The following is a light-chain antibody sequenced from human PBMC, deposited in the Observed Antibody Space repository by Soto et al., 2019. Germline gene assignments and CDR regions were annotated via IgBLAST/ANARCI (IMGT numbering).Light chain of an antibody. J-gene: IGKJ1*01. CDR2: GAS. Sequence: EIVMTQSPATLSVSPGERATLSCRASQSVSSNLAWYQQKPGQAPRLLIYGASTRATGIPARCSGRGSGTEFTLTISSLQSEDFAVYYCQQYNNWPPMAFGQGTKVEIK. V-gene: IGKV3-15*01. CDR1: QSVSSN. CDR3: QQYNNWPPMA.